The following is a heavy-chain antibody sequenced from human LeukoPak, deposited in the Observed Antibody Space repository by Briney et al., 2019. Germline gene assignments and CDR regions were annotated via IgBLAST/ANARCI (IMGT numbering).Heavy chain of an antibody. CDR3: ARGGHMPELHGAFDI. J-gene: IGHJ3*02. D-gene: IGHD1-26*01. Sequence: PGGSLRLSCAASGFTFSSYSMNWVRQAPGKGLEWVSSISSSSSYIYYADSVKGRFTISRDNAKNSLYLQMNSLRAEDTAVYYCARGGHMPELHGAFDIWGQGTMVTVSS. V-gene: IGHV3-21*01. CDR2: ISSSSSYI. CDR1: GFTFSSYS.